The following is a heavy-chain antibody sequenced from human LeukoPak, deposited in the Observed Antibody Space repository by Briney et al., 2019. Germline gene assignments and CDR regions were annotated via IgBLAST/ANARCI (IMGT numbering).Heavy chain of an antibody. CDR2: INPNSGDT. Sequence: ASVKVSCKASGYTLTGSYMHWVRQAPGQGLEWLAWINPNSGDTNYAQKFQGRVTVTRDTSISTAYVELSGLTSDDTAVYYCATEEQYRNYFDHWGQGTLVTVSA. J-gene: IGHJ4*02. CDR3: ATEEQYRNYFDH. D-gene: IGHD5-18*01. V-gene: IGHV1-2*02. CDR1: GYTLTGSY.